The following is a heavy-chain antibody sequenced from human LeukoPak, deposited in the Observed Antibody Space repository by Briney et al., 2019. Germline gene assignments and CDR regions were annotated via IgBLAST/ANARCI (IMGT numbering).Heavy chain of an antibody. CDR2: IYYSGGT. CDR3: AREGRFLEGYYGMDV. V-gene: IGHV4-61*08. J-gene: IGHJ6*02. CDR1: GGSVSSGGYY. Sequence: KSSETLSLTCTVSGGSVSSGGYYWTWIRQPPGKGLEWIGYIYYSGGTNYNPSLKSRVTISVDTSKKQFSLKLSSVTAADTAVYYCAREGRFLEGYYGMDVWGQGTTVTVSS. D-gene: IGHD3-3*01.